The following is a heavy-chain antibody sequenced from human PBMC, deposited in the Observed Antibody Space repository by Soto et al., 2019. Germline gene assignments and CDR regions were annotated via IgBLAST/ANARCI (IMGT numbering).Heavy chain of an antibody. CDR1: GFTFSSYA. V-gene: IGHV3-30-3*01. CDR2: ISYDGSNK. CDR3: ARDKNRGYRDYGYFDL. Sequence: QVQLVESGGGVVQPGRSLRLSCAASGFTFSSYAMHWVRQAPGKGLEWVAVISYDGSNKHYADSVKGRFTISRDNSKNTLYLQMNSLRAEDTAVYYCARDKNRGYRDYGYFDLWGRGTLVTVSS. J-gene: IGHJ2*01. D-gene: IGHD5-12*01.